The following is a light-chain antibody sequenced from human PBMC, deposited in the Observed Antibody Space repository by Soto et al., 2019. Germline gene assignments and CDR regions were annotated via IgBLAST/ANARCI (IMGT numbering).Light chain of an antibody. J-gene: IGKJ5*01. Sequence: DIQMTQSPSSLAASVGDRVNITCHASQIINNYLNYYQQPPGRAPQLLIYAASNLEAGVPSSSRGSGSGTDFTSTISRLPHEDIATYYCQQYEKLPTFGQGTRLEIK. CDR2: AAS. V-gene: IGKV1-33*01. CDR3: QQYEKLPT. CDR1: QIINNY.